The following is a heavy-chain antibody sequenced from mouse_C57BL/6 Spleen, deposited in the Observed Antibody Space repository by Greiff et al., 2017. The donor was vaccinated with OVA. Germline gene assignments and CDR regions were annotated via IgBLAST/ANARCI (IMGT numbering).Heavy chain of an antibody. CDR2: IHPNSGST. CDR1: GYTFTSYW. CDR3: ARSTMVTPYRYFDV. Sequence: QVQLQQPGAELVKPGASVKLSCKASGYTFTSYWMHWVKQRPGQGLEWIGMIHPNSGSTNYNEKFKSKATLTVDKSSSTAYMQLSSLTSEDSAVYYCARSTMVTPYRYFDVWGTGTTVTVSS. V-gene: IGHV1-64*01. J-gene: IGHJ1*03. D-gene: IGHD2-1*01.